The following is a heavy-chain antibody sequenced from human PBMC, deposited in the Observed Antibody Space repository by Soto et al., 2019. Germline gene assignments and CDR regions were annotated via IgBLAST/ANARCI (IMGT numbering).Heavy chain of an antibody. D-gene: IGHD2-15*01. CDR2: IIPIFGTA. V-gene: IGHV1-69*12. J-gene: IGHJ6*02. Sequence: QVQLVQSGAEVKKPGSSVKVSCKASGGTFSSYAISWVRQDPGQGLEWMGGIIPIFGTANYAQKLQVRVTTTADESTSTDYLELSSLISEDTAVYYCGYLPDYYYGMDVWGQGTTVTVSS. CDR3: GYLPDYYYGMDV. CDR1: GGTFSSYA.